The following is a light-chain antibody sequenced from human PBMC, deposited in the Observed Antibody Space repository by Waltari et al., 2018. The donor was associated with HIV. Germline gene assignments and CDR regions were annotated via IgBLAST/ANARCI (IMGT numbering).Light chain of an antibody. CDR1: YSNIGTSS. V-gene: IGLV1-47*01. CDR3: STWDKTESAQV. Sequence: QPVLTQLPSVSGTPGQTVTISCSGSYSNIGTSSVYWYQVLPGPTPRLLIFSNHARPSRFPGRFSGSETGASASLTIVGVRSEDEADYYCSTWDKTESAQVFGGGTQLTVL. J-gene: IGLJ3*02. CDR2: SNH.